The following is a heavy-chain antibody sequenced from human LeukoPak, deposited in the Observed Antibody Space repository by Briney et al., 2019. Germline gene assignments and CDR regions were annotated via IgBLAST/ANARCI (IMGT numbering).Heavy chain of an antibody. CDR2: IYYSGST. Sequence: SETLSLTCTVSGGSISSYYWSWIRQPPGKGLEWIGYIYYSGSTNYNPSLKSRVTISVDTSKNQFSLKLSSVTAADTAVYYCARLGRYYDSSGYYPLWFDYWGQGTLVTVSS. D-gene: IGHD3-22*01. CDR1: GGSISSYY. V-gene: IGHV4-59*08. J-gene: IGHJ4*02. CDR3: ARLGRYYDSSGYYPLWFDY.